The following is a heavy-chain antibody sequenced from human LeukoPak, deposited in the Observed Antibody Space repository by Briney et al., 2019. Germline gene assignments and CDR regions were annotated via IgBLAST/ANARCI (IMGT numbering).Heavy chain of an antibody. CDR2: ISSSSSYI. V-gene: IGHV3-21*01. Sequence: GGSLRLSCAASGFTFSSYSMTWVRQAPGKGLEWVSSISSSSSYIYYADSVKGRFTISRDNAKNSLYLQMNSLRAEDTAVYYCASLRDGYTFNWFDPWGQGTLVTVSS. J-gene: IGHJ5*02. D-gene: IGHD5-24*01. CDR1: GFTFSSYS. CDR3: ASLRDGYTFNWFDP.